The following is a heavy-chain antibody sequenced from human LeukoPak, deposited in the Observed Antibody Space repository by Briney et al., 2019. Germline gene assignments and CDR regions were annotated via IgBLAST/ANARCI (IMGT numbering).Heavy chain of an antibody. V-gene: IGHV3-21*01. D-gene: IGHD7-27*01. J-gene: IGHJ4*02. Sequence: GGSLRLSCAASGFTFSSYRMNWVRQAPGKGLEWVSSISRSSSHTYYGDSVKGRFTISRDNAKNALYLQMHSLRAEDTAVYYCATPWGWGQGTLVTVSS. CDR1: GFTFSSYR. CDR3: ATPWG. CDR2: ISRSSSHT.